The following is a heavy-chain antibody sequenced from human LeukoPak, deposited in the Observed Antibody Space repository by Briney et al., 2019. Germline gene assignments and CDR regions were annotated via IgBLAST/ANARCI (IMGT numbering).Heavy chain of an antibody. D-gene: IGHD3-10*01. CDR2: INHSGST. V-gene: IGHV4-34*01. CDR1: GGSFSGYY. CDR3: AREGLYYSQRYFGP. Sequence: SETLSLTCAVYGGSFSGYYWSWIRQPPGKGLEWIGEINHSGSTNYNPSLKSRVTISVDTSKNQFSLKLSSVTAADTAVYYCAREGLYYSQRYFGPWGQGTLVTVSS. J-gene: IGHJ5*02.